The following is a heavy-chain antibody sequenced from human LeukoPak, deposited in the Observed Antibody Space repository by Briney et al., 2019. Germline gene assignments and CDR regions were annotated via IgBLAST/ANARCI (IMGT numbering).Heavy chain of an antibody. CDR1: GYSFTNYW. CDR2: IYPGDSDT. Sequence: GESLKISCKGSGYSFTNYWIGWVRQMPGKGLEWMGIIYPGDSDTRYSPSFQGQVTISADKSISTAYLQWSSLEASDTAMYYCARRGPLTGDAFDIWGQGTMVTVSS. V-gene: IGHV5-51*01. J-gene: IGHJ3*02. CDR3: ARRGPLTGDAFDI. D-gene: IGHD7-27*01.